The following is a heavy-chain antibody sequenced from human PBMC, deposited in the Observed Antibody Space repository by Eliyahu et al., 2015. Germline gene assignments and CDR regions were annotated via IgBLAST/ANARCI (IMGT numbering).Heavy chain of an antibody. CDR1: GGXXXXXXYY. V-gene: IGHV4-39*01. D-gene: IGHD6-19*01. J-gene: IGHJ3*02. CDR2: IYYSGST. CDR3: ARGLRIAVAGTSAFDI. Sequence: QLQLQESGPGLVKPSETLSLTXXVSGGXXXXXXYYWGWXRQPPGKGLEWIGSIYYSGSTYYNPSLKSRVTISVDTSKNQFSLKLSSVTAADTAVYYCARGLRIAVAGTSAFDIWGQGTMVTVSS.